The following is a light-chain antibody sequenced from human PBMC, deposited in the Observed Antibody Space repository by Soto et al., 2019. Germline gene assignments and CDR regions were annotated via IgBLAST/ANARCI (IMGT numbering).Light chain of an antibody. CDR3: QQYYTWSRGT. J-gene: IGKJ1*01. V-gene: IGKV3-15*01. CDR1: QGSITN. CDR2: GAS. Sequence: IVMTQSPGTLAVSPGKRATLSCRASQGSITNLAWYHQKPGQPPRLLIFGASTRATGVPARLSGSGSGTEFTLTISRLQSADLGVYYCQQYYTWSRGTFGQGTKVEI.